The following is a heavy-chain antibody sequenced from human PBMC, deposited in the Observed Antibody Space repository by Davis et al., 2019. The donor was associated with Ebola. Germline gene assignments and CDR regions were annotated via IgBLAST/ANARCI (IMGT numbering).Heavy chain of an antibody. CDR1: GFTFSSYA. Sequence: PGGSLRLSCAASGFTFSSYAMTWVRQAPGKGLEWVSAISGSGGSTYYADSVKGRFTISRDNSKKTLYLKMNSLRAEETAVYYCAKSGLSFGVVKYHYGMDVWGKGTTVTVSS. CDR3: AKSGLSFGVVKYHYGMDV. V-gene: IGHV3-23*01. J-gene: IGHJ6*04. D-gene: IGHD3-3*01. CDR2: ISGSGGST.